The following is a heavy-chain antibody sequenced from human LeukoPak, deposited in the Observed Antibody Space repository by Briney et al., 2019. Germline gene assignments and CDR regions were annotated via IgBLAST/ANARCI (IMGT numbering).Heavy chain of an antibody. V-gene: IGHV3-49*03. Sequence: LSGGSLRLSCIASGFTFGDYGMSWFRQAPGKGLEWVGFIRSKHYGATTEYAASVKGRFTISRDDSKSLAYLQMNSLKTEDTAVYYCTRYRETWFGELRFDYWGQGTLVTVSS. CDR1: GFTFGDYG. D-gene: IGHD3-10*01. CDR2: IRSKHYGATT. J-gene: IGHJ4*02. CDR3: TRYRETWFGELRFDY.